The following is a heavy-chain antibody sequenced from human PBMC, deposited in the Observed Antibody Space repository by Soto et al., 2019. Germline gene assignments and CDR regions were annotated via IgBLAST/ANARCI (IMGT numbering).Heavy chain of an antibody. V-gene: IGHV4-59*01. Sequence: SETLSLTCTVSGGSISSYYWSWIRQPPGKGLEWIGYIYYSGSTNYNPSLKSRVTISVDTSKNQFSLKLSSVTAADTAVYYCARDRAHYYDSSGYEGYYYGMDVWGQGTTVTVSS. J-gene: IGHJ6*02. CDR3: ARDRAHYYDSSGYEGYYYGMDV. CDR1: GGSISSYY. D-gene: IGHD3-22*01. CDR2: IYYSGST.